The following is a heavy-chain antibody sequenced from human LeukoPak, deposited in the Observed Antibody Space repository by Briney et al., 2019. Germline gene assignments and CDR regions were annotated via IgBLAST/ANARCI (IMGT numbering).Heavy chain of an antibody. CDR2: ISSSSSYI. J-gene: IGHJ3*02. Sequence: PGGSLRLSCAASGFTFSSYSMNWVRQAPGKGLEWVSSISSSSSYIYYADSVKGRFTISRDNAKNSLYLQMNSLRAEDTAVYYCARGQSVVVTATDAFDIWGQGTTVTVSS. D-gene: IGHD2-21*02. CDR1: GFTFSSYS. V-gene: IGHV3-21*01. CDR3: ARGQSVVVTATDAFDI.